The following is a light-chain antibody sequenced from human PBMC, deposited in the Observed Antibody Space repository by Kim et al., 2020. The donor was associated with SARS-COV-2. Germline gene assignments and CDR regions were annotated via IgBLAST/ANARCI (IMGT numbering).Light chain of an antibody. CDR3: YHLSSSPYYG. V-gene: IGKV3-20*01. CDR1: QSMSAGY. Sequence: VVLTQSPGTLSLSPGERATLPCRASQSMSAGYLTWYQQKPGQAPRLLMYGTSTRATGIPDRFSGSKSWTDFILPNNRLEPEGSSIYYWYHLSSSPYYGCGQETEVE. CDR2: GTS. J-gene: IGKJ2*03.